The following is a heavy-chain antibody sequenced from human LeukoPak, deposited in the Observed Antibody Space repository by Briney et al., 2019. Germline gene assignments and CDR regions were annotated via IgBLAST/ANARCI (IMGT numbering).Heavy chain of an antibody. Sequence: SETLSLTCTVSGGSISSYYWSWIRQPAGKGLEWIGRIYTSGSTNYNPSLKSRVTMSIHTSKNQFSLKLSSVTAADTAVYYCARVGWRNLFDYWGQGTLVTVSS. CDR2: IYTSGST. D-gene: IGHD1-14*01. CDR1: GGSISSYY. J-gene: IGHJ4*02. CDR3: ARVGWRNLFDY. V-gene: IGHV4-4*07.